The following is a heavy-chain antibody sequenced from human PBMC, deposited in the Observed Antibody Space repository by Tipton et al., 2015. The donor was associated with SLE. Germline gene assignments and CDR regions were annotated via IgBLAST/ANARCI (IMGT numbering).Heavy chain of an antibody. V-gene: IGHV1-18*04. Sequence: QSGPEVKKPGASVKVSCKASGYTFTSYYMHWVRQAPGQGLEWMGWISAYNGNTNYAQKLQGRVTMTTDTSTSTAYMELSSLRSEDTAVYYCARDGSGEKLFDYWGQGTLVTVSS. CDR3: ARDGSGEKLFDY. D-gene: IGHD3-10*01. CDR1: GYTFTSYY. J-gene: IGHJ4*02. CDR2: ISAYNGNT.